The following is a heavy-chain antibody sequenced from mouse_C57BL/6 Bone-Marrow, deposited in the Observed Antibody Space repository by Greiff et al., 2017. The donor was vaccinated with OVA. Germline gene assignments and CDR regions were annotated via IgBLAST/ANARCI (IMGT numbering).Heavy chain of an antibody. CDR1: GFSLTSYG. D-gene: IGHD3-3*01. CDR3: AKSYGQGFDY. J-gene: IGHJ2*01. CDR2: IWSGGST. V-gene: IGHV2-4*01. Sequence: QVQLQQSGPGLVQPSQSLSITCTASGFSLTSYGVHWVRQPPGKGLEWMGVIWSGGSTDYNAAFISRLGTSKDNSKSQVFFKMNSLQADDTSIYYCAKSYGQGFDYWGQGTTLTVSS.